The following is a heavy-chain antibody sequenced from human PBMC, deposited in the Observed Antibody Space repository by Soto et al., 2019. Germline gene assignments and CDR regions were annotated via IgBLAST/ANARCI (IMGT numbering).Heavy chain of an antibody. CDR2: IYYSGST. D-gene: IGHD1-1*01. CDR1: GGSISSSSYY. CDR3: AIPPNWNSLYV. V-gene: IGHV4-39*01. J-gene: IGHJ6*04. Sequence: QLQLQESGPGLVKPSETLSLTCTVSGGSISSSSYYWGWIRQPPGKGLEWIGSIYYSGSTYYNPSLKRRVTISVDTSKNQFSLKLSSVTAADTAVYYCAIPPNWNSLYVWGKGTTVTVSS.